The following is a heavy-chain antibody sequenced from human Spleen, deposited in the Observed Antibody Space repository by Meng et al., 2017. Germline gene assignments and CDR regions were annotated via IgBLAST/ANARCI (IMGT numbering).Heavy chain of an antibody. CDR3: ARERSSWRIIDY. Sequence: SVKVSCKASGGTFSNYPLSWVRQGPGQGLEWMGGIIPMFGQTKYAQRFQGRVTMTADDSTSTAYMELSGLTSDDTAVYYCARERSSWRIIDYWGQGTLVTVSS. CDR1: GGTFSNYP. J-gene: IGHJ4*02. V-gene: IGHV1-69*13. CDR2: IIPMFGQT. D-gene: IGHD6-13*01.